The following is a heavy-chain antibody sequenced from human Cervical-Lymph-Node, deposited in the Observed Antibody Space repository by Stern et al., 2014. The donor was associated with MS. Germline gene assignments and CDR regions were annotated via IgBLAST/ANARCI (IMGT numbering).Heavy chain of an antibody. J-gene: IGHJ5*02. CDR2: IRSKANSYAT. CDR3: TRPLVQGNWFDP. Sequence: EVQLVQSGGGLVQPGGSLTLSCAASGLTFSASAMHWVRQASGKGLEWVGRIRSKANSYATTYAASVEGRFTISRDDSQNTAYLHMNSLKTEDTAAYYCTRPLVQGNWFDPWGQGTLVTVSS. CDR1: GLTFSASA. V-gene: IGHV3-73*01.